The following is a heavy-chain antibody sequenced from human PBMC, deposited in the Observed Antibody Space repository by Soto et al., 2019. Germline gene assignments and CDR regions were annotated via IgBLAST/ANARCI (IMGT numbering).Heavy chain of an antibody. V-gene: IGHV3-53*01. Sequence: QPGGSLRLSCAASGFSVSSDYMSWVRQAPGKGLEWVSLIYSGGDTYYADSVKGRFTISRDNAKDTLYLQVNSLRAEDTAVYYCARDPLEYSSSFDYWGQGTLVTVSS. D-gene: IGHD6-6*01. CDR2: IYSGGDT. CDR1: GFSVSSDY. J-gene: IGHJ4*02. CDR3: ARDPLEYSSSFDY.